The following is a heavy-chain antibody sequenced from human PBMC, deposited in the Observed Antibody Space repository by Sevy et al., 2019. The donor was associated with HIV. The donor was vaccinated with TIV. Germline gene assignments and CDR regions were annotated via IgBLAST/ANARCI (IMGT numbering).Heavy chain of an antibody. CDR1: GFTFSSSA. V-gene: IGHV1-58*01. Sequence: ASVKVSCKASGFTFSSSAVQWVRQARGQRLEWIGWIVVGSAKTNYAKQFQERVTLTRDMSRSTAYMELSRQRSEDTAVYYCAADRAGYSERGDYFDYWGQGTLVTVSA. CDR3: AADRAGYSERGDYFDY. CDR2: IVVGSAKT. J-gene: IGHJ4*02. D-gene: IGHD3-3*01.